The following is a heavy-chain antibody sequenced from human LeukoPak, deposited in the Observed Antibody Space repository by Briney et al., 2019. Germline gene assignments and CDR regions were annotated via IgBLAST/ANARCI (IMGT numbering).Heavy chain of an antibody. Sequence: GGSLRLSCAASGFTFSSYWMNWVRQAPGKGLEWVANIKQDGSEKYYVDSVKGRFTISRDNAKNSLYLQMYSLRAEDTAVYYCSRDRRTWFDPWGQGTLVTVSS. CDR3: SRDRRTWFDP. CDR2: IKQDGSEK. V-gene: IGHV3-7*05. CDR1: GFTFSSYW. J-gene: IGHJ5*02.